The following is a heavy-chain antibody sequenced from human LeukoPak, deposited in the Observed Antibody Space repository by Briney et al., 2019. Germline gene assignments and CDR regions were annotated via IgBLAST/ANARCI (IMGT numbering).Heavy chain of an antibody. Sequence: ASVKVSCKASGGTFSSYAISWVRQAPGQGLEWMGRIIPILGIANYAQKFQGRVTITADKSTSTAYMELSSLRSDDTAVYYCARDKMITFGGVISHFDYWGQGTLVTVSS. CDR3: ARDKMITFGGVISHFDY. CDR1: GGTFSSYA. CDR2: IIPILGIA. J-gene: IGHJ4*02. D-gene: IGHD3-16*02. V-gene: IGHV1-69*04.